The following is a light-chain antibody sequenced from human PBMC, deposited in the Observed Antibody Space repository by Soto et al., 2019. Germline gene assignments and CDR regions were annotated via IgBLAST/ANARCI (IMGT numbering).Light chain of an antibody. V-gene: IGKV3-20*01. CDR2: GAS. J-gene: IGKJ2*01. Sequence: EIVLTQSPGTLSLSPGERATLSCRASQSVSSSYLAWYQHKPGQAPRLLIYGASSRATGIPDRFSGSGSGTDFTLTITRLEPEDFAVDYCQQYGSSPETFGQGTKLEIK. CDR3: QQYGSSPET. CDR1: QSVSSSY.